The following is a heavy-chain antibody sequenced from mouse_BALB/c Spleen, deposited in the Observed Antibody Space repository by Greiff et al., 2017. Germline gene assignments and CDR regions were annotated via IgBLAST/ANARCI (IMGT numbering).Heavy chain of an antibody. CDR3: AKRGYYYGSRDY. D-gene: IGHD1-1*01. CDR2: IYPGSGNT. CDR1: GFTFTDYY. V-gene: IGHV1-77*01. J-gene: IGHJ2*01. Sequence: VQLQQSGAELARPGASVKLSCKASGFTFTDYYINWVKQRTGQGLEWIGEIYPGSGNTYYNEKFKGKATLTADKSSSTPYMQLSSLTSEDSAVYFCAKRGYYYGSRDYWGQGTTLTAAS.